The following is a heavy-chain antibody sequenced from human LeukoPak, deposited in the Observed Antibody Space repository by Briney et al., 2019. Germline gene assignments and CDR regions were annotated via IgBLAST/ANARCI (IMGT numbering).Heavy chain of an antibody. CDR1: GFTFSSHW. CDR2: INGAGSST. J-gene: IGHJ1*01. Sequence: GGSPRLSCAASGFTFSSHWMHWVRQAPGKGLVWVSRINGAGSSTSYADSVKGRFTVSRDNAKNTLNLQMNSLRAEDTAVYYCARDLFFSDAGYSSGWRAEYFHHWGQGTLGTVSS. CDR3: ARDLFFSDAGYSSGWRAEYFHH. D-gene: IGHD6-19*01. V-gene: IGHV3-74*01.